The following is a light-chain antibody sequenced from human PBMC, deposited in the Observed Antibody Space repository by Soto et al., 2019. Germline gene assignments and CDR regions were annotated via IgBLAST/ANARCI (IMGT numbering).Light chain of an antibody. CDR2: EVS. V-gene: IGLV2-18*02. Sequence: QSVLTQPPSVSGSPGQSVTISCTGTSSDVGSYNRVSWYQQPPGTAPKLMIYEVSNRPSGVPDRFSGSKSGNTASLTISGLQAEDEADYYCSSYTSSSTYVFGPGTQLTVL. J-gene: IGLJ1*01. CDR1: SSDVGSYNR. CDR3: SSYTSSSTYV.